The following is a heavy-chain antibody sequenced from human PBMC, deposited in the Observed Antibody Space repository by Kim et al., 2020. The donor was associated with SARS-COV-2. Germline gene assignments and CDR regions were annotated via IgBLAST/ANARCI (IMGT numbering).Heavy chain of an antibody. D-gene: IGHD6-19*01. CDR1: GFTFSSNS. J-gene: IGHJ6*02. V-gene: IGHV3-23*01. CDR2: ISGSGGSK. Sequence: GGSLRLSCAASGFTFSSNSMSWVRQAPGKGLEWVSAISGSGGSKYYADSVKGRFTISRDNSKNTLYLQMNSLRADDTDVYYCARDRSSGWYFYYYYGMDVWGQGTTVTVSS. CDR3: ARDRSSGWYFYYYYGMDV.